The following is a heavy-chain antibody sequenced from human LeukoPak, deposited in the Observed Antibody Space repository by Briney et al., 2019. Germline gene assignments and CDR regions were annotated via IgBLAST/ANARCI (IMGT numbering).Heavy chain of an antibody. CDR2: INHIVST. D-gene: IGHD3-10*01. CDR1: GGSFNDYF. V-gene: IGHV4-34*01. CDR3: ARVLPPVRARAFISMIRGATSGPYNWFDP. J-gene: IGHJ5*02. Sequence: SETLSLTCAVYGGSFNDYFWSGIRQPPGKGLEWMGEINHIVSTNYNPSLKIRVIVSVAPSTNQFSLKLNSVPAADTAVYYCARVLPPVRARAFISMIRGATSGPYNWFDPWGQGTLVTVSS.